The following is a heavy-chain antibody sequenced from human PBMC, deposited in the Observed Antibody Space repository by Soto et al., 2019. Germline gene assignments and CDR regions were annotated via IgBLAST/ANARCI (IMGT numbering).Heavy chain of an antibody. CDR3: VRVGVGIGNHFDS. J-gene: IGHJ4*02. CDR2: IHYSGRT. CDR1: NGSISGFY. D-gene: IGHD1-26*01. V-gene: IGHV4-59*12. Sequence: QVQLQESGPGLVKPSETLSLTCSVSNGSISGFYWTWIRQPPGKILEWIGYIHYSGRTDYNPSLTSRATMSVDTSKHQFYQNLKSITAADTAVYYCVRVGVGIGNHFDSWGRGTLVTVSS.